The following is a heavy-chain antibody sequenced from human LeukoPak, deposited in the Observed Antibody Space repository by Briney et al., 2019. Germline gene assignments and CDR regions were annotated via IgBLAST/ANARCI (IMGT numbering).Heavy chain of an antibody. CDR2: MNPNSGNT. CDR3: ARGSKWLRFGSDY. CDR1: GYTLTELS. Sequence: GASVKVSCKVSGYTLTELSMHWVRQATGQGLEWMGWMNPNSGNTGYAQKFQGRVTMTRNTSISTAYMELSSLRSEDTAVYYCARGSKWLRFGSDYWGQGTLVTVSS. J-gene: IGHJ4*02. V-gene: IGHV1-8*01. D-gene: IGHD5-12*01.